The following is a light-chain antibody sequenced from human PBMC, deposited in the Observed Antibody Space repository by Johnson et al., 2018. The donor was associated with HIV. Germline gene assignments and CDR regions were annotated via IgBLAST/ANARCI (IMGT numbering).Light chain of an antibody. V-gene: IGLV1-51*01. J-gene: IGLJ1*01. CDR3: GTWDSSLSAYV. CDR2: DNN. CDR1: SSNIGNNY. Sequence: QSVLTQPPSVSAAPGQKVTISCSGSSSNIGNNYVSWYQQLPGTAPKLLIYDNNKRPSGIPDRFSGSKSGTSATLGITGLQTGDEADYYCGTWDSSLSAYVLGTGTKFAFL.